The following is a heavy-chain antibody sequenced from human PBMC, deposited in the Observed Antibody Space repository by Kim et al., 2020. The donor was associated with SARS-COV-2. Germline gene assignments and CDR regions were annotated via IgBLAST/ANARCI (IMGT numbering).Heavy chain of an antibody. CDR2: ISGSGGST. D-gene: IGHD3-10*01. V-gene: IGHV3-23*01. J-gene: IGHJ4*02. Sequence: GGSLRLSCAASGFTFSSYAMSWVRQAPGKGLEWVSAISGSGGSTYYADSVKGRFTISRDNSKNTLYLQMNSLRAEDTAVYYCAKEVTMVRGVISPLDYWGQGTLVTVSS. CDR3: AKEVTMVRGVISPLDY. CDR1: GFTFSSYA.